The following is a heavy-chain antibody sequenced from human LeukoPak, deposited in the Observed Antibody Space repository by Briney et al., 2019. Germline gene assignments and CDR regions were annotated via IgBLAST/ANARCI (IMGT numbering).Heavy chain of an antibody. J-gene: IGHJ4*02. CDR1: GFTVSSNY. CDR3: ARDRDPWASDY. CDR2: IYSGGST. D-gene: IGHD2-21*02. Sequence: GGSLRLSCAASGFTVSSNYMSWVRQAPGKGLEWVSVIYSGGSTYYADSVKGRFTISRDNSKNTLYLQMNSLRAEDTAVYYCARDRDPWASDYWGQGTLVTVSS. V-gene: IGHV3-66*01.